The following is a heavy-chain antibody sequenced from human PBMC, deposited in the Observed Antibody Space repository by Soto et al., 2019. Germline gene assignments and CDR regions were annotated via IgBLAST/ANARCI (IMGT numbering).Heavy chain of an antibody. V-gene: IGHV1-18*01. CDR1: RYTFATCY. D-gene: IGHD2-8*01. Sequence: SAKATCKDSRYTFATCYIRSLRQSPEQGLEWMGRISTYNGNTNYPQSLQGRLTMTTDTSTTTAYMELRSLRSDDTAVYYCARDPYHVLMVNAPNLYGMDVWGQGTTVTSP. CDR3: ARDPYHVLMVNAPNLYGMDV. J-gene: IGHJ6*02. CDR2: ISTYNGNT.